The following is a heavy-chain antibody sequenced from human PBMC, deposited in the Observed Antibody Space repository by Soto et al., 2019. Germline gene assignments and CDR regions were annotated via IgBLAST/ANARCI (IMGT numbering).Heavy chain of an antibody. V-gene: IGHV3-33*01. J-gene: IGHJ4*02. Sequence: LRLSRSASGFTFNAYGMHWVRQAPGKGLEWVALIWYDGINKFYGDSVKGRFTISRDNSKNTLFLQLNSLRADDTAVYYCARDMQLWRLDSWGQGTLVTVSS. CDR1: GFTFNAYG. CDR3: ARDMQLWRLDS. CDR2: IWYDGINK. D-gene: IGHD2-21*01.